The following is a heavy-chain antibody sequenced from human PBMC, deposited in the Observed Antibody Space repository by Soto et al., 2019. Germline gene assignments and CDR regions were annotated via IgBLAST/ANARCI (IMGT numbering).Heavy chain of an antibody. V-gene: IGHV3-53*04. Sequence: EVRLVESGGGLVQPGGSLRLSCAASGFSVSSNYMTWVRQAPGKGLEWVSLLYSGGATHYAASVKGRFTFSSDSSQNALFLQMNSLRIEDTATYYCVRGRYGSEIHWGQGTKVTASS. CDR3: VRGRYGSEIH. CDR2: LYSGGAT. CDR1: GFSVSSNY. J-gene: IGHJ4*02. D-gene: IGHD3-10*01.